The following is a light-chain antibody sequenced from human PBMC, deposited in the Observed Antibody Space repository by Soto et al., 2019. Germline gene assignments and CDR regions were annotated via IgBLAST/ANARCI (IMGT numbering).Light chain of an antibody. J-gene: IGKJ4*01. Sequence: ESVMTQSPATLSLSPGESATISCRASQSVTSSHLAWYQQKPGQAPRLLIYDASTRATGIPDRFSGSGSGTDFTLTISRLEPEDFAVYCCQQCNSWPLTFGRGTKVDIK. CDR1: QSVTSSH. CDR2: DAS. CDR3: QQCNSWPLT. V-gene: IGKV3D-20*02.